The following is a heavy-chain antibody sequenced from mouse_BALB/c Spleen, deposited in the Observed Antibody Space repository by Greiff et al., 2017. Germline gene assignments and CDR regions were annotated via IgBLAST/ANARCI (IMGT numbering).Heavy chain of an antibody. CDR3: VRNYPPVRREGYFDY. D-gene: IGHD2-14*01. CDR1: GFSLTSYG. V-gene: IGHV2-2-2*01. J-gene: IGHJ2*01. CDR2: IWSGGST. Sequence: VQLQQSGPGLVQPSQSLSITCTVSGFSLTSYGVHWVRQSPGKGLEWLGVIWSGGSTDYNAAFISRLSISKDNSKSQVFFKMNSLQADDTAIYYCVRNYPPVRREGYFDYWGQGTTLTVSS.